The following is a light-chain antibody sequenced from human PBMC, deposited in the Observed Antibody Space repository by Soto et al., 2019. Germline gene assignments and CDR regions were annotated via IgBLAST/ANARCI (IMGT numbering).Light chain of an antibody. CDR3: AAWDDSLSGLYV. CDR1: TSSIGRNY. CDR2: RNN. Sequence: QSVLTQPPSASGTPGQRVTISCSGGTSSIGRNYVYWYQQLPGTPPKLVIYRNNQRPSGVPDRFSGSKSGTSASLAIRGLRSEDEADYYCAAWDDSLSGLYVFGTGTKVTVL. V-gene: IGLV1-47*01. J-gene: IGLJ1*01.